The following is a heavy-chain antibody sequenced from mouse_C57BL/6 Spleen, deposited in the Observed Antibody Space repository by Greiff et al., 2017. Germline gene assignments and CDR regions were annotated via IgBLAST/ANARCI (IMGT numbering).Heavy chain of an antibody. J-gene: IGHJ1*03. CDR2: ISPRSGNT. CDR1: GYTFTSYG. CDR3: AKGYYGSGYEYFDV. V-gene: IGHV1-81*01. Sequence: QVQLQQSGAELARPGASVKLSCKASGYTFTSYGISWVKQRTGQGLEWIGEISPRSGNTYYNEKFKGKATLTADKSSSTAYMELRSLTSEDSAVYFCAKGYYGSGYEYFDVWGTGTTVTVSS. D-gene: IGHD1-1*01.